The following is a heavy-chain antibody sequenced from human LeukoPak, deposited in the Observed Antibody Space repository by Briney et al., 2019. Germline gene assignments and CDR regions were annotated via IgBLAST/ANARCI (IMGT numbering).Heavy chain of an antibody. CDR1: GFTFDDYA. CDR3: ARDYYDSSGYYLVDY. Sequence: GRSLRLSCAASGFTFDDYAMHWVRQAPGKGLEWVSGISWNSGSIGYADSVKGRFTISRDNAKNFLYLQMNSLRSDDTAVYYCARDYYDSSGYYLVDYWGQGTLVTVSS. D-gene: IGHD3-22*01. V-gene: IGHV3-9*01. J-gene: IGHJ4*02. CDR2: ISWNSGSI.